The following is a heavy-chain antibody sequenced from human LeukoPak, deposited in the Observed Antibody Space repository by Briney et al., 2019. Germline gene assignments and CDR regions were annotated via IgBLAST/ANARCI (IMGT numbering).Heavy chain of an antibody. CDR3: ASHYDSSGFDY. D-gene: IGHD3-22*01. CDR2: IWYDGSNK. V-gene: IGHV3-33*01. Sequence: GGSLRLSCAASGFTLSSYGMHWVRQAPGRGLEWVAVIWYDGSNKYYADSVKGRFTISRDNSKNTLYLQMNSLRAEDTAVYYCASHYDSSGFDYWGQGTLVTVSS. CDR1: GFTLSSYG. J-gene: IGHJ4*02.